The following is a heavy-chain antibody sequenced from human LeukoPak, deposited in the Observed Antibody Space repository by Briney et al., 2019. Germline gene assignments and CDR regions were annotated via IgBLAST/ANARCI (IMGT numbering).Heavy chain of an antibody. D-gene: IGHD1-14*01. Sequence: GGSLRLSCAASGFTFSNYNINWVRQAPGKGLEWVSYISSSSSTIYYADSVKGRFTISRDNAKNSLYLRMNSLRAEDTAVYYCARGSTGDYLDYWGQGTLVTVSS. CDR2: ISSSSSTI. CDR3: ARGSTGDYLDY. V-gene: IGHV3-48*01. CDR1: GFTFSNYN. J-gene: IGHJ4*02.